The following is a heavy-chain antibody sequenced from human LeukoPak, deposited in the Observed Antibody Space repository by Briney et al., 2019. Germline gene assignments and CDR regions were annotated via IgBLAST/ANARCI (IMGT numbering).Heavy chain of an antibody. Sequence: SETLSLTCTVSGGSISSSSYYWSWIRQPPGKGLEWIGYIYYSGATNYNPSLKSRVTISVDTSKNQFSLKLNSVTAADTAVYYCARGSQWLLAWGQGTLVTVSS. CDR1: GGSISSSSYY. CDR3: ARGSQWLLA. D-gene: IGHD6-19*01. CDR2: IYYSGAT. J-gene: IGHJ5*02. V-gene: IGHV4-61*01.